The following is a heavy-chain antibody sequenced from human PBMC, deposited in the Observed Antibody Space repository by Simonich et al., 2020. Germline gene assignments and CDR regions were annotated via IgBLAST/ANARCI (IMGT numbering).Heavy chain of an antibody. D-gene: IGHD1-1*01. Sequence: EVQLVQSGAEVKKPGESLKISCKGSGYSFTSYWIGWVRQMPGKGLEWMGIISPVYAENRYSPSFQGQVTISADKSISTAYLQWSSLKASDTAMYYCARQLNDFDIWGQGTMVTVSS. J-gene: IGHJ3*02. V-gene: IGHV5-51*01. CDR1: GYSFTSYW. CDR2: ISPVYAEN. CDR3: ARQLNDFDI.